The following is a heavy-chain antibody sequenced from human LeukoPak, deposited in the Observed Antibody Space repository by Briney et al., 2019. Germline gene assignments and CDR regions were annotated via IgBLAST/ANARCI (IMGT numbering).Heavy chain of an antibody. V-gene: IGHV4-59*12. Sequence: PSETLSLTCTVSGGSISSYYWSWIRQPPGKGLEWIGYIYYSGSTNYNPSLKSRVTISVDTSKNHFSLTLTSVTAADTAVYYCVRSSVVIPGAPYGWFDPWGQGTLVTVSS. CDR2: IYYSGST. CDR1: GGSISSYY. D-gene: IGHD2-2*01. CDR3: VRSSVVIPGAPYGWFDP. J-gene: IGHJ5*02.